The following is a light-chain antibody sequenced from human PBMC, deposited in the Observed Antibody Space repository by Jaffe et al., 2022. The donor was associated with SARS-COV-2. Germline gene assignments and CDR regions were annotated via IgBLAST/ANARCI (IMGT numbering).Light chain of an antibody. Sequence: IQMTQSPSSLSASVGDRITITCRASQSINNYLNWYQQRPGKAPKLLIHTASTLQSGVPSRFSGSGSGTEFTLTISSLQPEDFGTYYCQQAYNALIFGGGTRVEIK. CDR1: QSINNY. J-gene: IGKJ4*01. CDR2: TAS. V-gene: IGKV1-39*01. CDR3: QQAYNALI.